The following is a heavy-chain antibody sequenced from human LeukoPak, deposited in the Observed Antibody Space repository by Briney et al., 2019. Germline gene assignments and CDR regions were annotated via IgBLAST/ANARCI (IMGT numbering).Heavy chain of an antibody. CDR2: IRNDGSNK. D-gene: IGHD5-12*01. CDR3: AKGGGYEAQYYYYYLDV. CDR1: GFTFSSNG. J-gene: IGHJ6*03. V-gene: IGHV3-30*02. Sequence: GGSLRLSCVASGFTFSSNGMHWVRQAPGKGLEWVAFIRNDGSNKYYVDSVKGRFTISRDNSKNTLYLQMKSLRAEDTAVYYCAKGGGYEAQYYYYYLDVWGKRTTVTISS.